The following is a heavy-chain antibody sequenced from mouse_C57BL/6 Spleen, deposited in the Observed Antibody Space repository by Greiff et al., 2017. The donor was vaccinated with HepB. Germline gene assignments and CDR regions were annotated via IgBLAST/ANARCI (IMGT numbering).Heavy chain of an antibody. J-gene: IGHJ4*01. Sequence: EVKLMESGGGLVKPGGSLKLSCAASGFTFSDYGMHWVRQAPEKGLEWVAYISSGSSTIYYADTVKGRFTISRDNAKNTLFLQMTSLRSEDTAMYYCARQRSRGYAMDYWGQGTSVTVSS. V-gene: IGHV5-17*01. D-gene: IGHD1-1*01. CDR2: ISSGSSTI. CDR1: GFTFSDYG. CDR3: ARQRSRGYAMDY.